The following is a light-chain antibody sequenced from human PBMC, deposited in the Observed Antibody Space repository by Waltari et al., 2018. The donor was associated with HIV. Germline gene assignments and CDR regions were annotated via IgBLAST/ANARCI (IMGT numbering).Light chain of an antibody. Sequence: SYVLTQPHSVSVAPGQTARITCGGNNLGSKSVHWYHQKPGQAPMLVVYGDVDRPSGIPDRFSGSKSGNTATLTICGLEVWDEADYYCQVWDSGTDYLVFGGGTKLTVL. CDR3: QVWDSGTDYLV. V-gene: IGLV3-21*02. CDR2: GDV. CDR1: NLGSKS. J-gene: IGLJ2*01.